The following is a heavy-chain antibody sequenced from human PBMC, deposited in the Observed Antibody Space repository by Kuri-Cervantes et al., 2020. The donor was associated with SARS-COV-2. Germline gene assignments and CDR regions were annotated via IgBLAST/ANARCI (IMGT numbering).Heavy chain of an antibody. D-gene: IGHD2-8*01. Sequence: GSLRLSCAVYGGSFSGYYWSWIRQPPGKGLEWIGEINHSGSTNYNPSLKSRVTISVDTSKNQFSLKLSSVTAADTAVYYCARRGGVSAVEWFDPWGQGTLVTVSS. CDR2: INHSGST. CDR1: GGSFSGYY. CDR3: ARRGGVSAVEWFDP. J-gene: IGHJ5*02. V-gene: IGHV4-34*01.